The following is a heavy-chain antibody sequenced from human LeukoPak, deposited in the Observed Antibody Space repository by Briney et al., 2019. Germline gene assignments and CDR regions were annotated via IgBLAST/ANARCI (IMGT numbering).Heavy chain of an antibody. Sequence: SETLSLTCTVSGYSISSGYSWSWIRQPPGKAMEFIAYIYYTGNTYFNPSLKSRVTISVDTSKNQFSLKLSSVTAADTAVYYCARVLAAAGNNWFDPWGQGTLVTVSS. V-gene: IGHV4-30-4*07. CDR1: GYSISSGYS. D-gene: IGHD6-25*01. CDR2: IYYTGNT. CDR3: ARVLAAAGNNWFDP. J-gene: IGHJ5*02.